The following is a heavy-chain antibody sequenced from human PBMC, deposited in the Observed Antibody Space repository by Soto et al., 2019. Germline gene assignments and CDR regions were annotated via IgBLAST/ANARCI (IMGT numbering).Heavy chain of an antibody. CDR2: ISGNADNT. CDR1: GFTFGSYA. D-gene: IGHD3-22*01. Sequence: PGGSLRLSCAASGFTFGSYAMGWVRQAPGKGLEWVSTISGNADNTYYADSVKGRFTISRDNSKNTLYLQMNSLRAEDTAVYYCVKTSGYYYMSDYWGQGALVTGSS. V-gene: IGHV3-23*01. J-gene: IGHJ4*02. CDR3: VKTSGYYYMSDY.